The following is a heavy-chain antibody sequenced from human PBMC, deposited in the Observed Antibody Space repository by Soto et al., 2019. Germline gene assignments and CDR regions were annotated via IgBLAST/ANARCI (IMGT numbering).Heavy chain of an antibody. D-gene: IGHD6-13*01. Sequence: GGSLRLSCAASGFTFSSYAMSWVRQAPGKGLEWVSAISGSGGSTYYADSVKGRFTISRDNSKNTLYLQMNSLRAEDTAVYYCAKGSSWLLISEYFQHWGQGTLVTVSS. CDR3: AKGSSWLLISEYFQH. CDR1: GFTFSSYA. J-gene: IGHJ1*01. CDR2: ISGSGGST. V-gene: IGHV3-23*01.